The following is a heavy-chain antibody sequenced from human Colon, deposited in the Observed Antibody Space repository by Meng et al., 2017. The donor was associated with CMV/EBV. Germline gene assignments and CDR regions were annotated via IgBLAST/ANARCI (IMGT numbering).Heavy chain of an antibody. D-gene: IGHD3-10*01. Sequence: GESLKISCTGSGYTFFSYWIGWVRQVPGKGLEWMGIIYPTDSDTRYSPSFQGQVLISADKSMNTAYLELYNLMASDTAIYYCARGGSGSFNWFDSWGQGTLVTVSS. CDR1: GYTFFSYW. CDR3: ARGGSGSFNWFDS. V-gene: IGHV5-51*06. CDR2: IYPTDSDT. J-gene: IGHJ5*01.